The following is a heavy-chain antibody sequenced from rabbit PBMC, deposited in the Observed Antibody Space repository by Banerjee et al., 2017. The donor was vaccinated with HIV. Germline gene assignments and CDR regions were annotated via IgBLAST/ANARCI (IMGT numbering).Heavy chain of an antibody. CDR2: IYAGNSGST. J-gene: IGHJ4*01. CDR3: ARDYNL. V-gene: IGHV1S40*01. Sequence: QSLEESGGDLVKPGASLTLTCTASGFTLSSYWMCWVRQAPGKGLEWIACIYAGNSGSTWYASWAKGRFTISKTSSTTVTLQMTSLTAADTATYFCARDYNLWGQGTLVTVS. CDR1: GFTLSSYW.